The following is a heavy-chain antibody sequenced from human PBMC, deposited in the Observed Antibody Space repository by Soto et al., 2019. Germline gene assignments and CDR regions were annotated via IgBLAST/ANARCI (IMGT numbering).Heavy chain of an antibody. D-gene: IGHD3-3*01. CDR1: GFPFSTYG. CDR2: IWYDGSHK. Sequence: QVQLVESGGGVVQPGRSLRLSCAASGFPFSTYGMHWVRQAPGKGLEWVAVIWYDGSHKFYADSVKGRFTISRDTSKNTLYLQMNSLRAEDTAVYYCVRDREGTANDLTFDYWGQGALVTVSS. J-gene: IGHJ4*02. V-gene: IGHV3-33*01. CDR3: VRDREGTANDLTFDY.